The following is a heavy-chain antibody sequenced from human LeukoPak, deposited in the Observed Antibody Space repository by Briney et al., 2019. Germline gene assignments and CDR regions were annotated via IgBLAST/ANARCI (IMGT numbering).Heavy chain of an antibody. CDR2: ISAYNGNR. D-gene: IGHD3-10*01. Sequence: GASVKVSCKASGYNFSSYGFSWVRQAPGQGLDWMGWISAYNGNRHYAQKLQGRVTMTTDTSTNTAYMELRSLTSGDTAVYYCARELVFGGELLLGYWGQGTLVTVSS. J-gene: IGHJ4*02. CDR3: ARELVFGGELLLGY. V-gene: IGHV1-18*01. CDR1: GYNFSSYG.